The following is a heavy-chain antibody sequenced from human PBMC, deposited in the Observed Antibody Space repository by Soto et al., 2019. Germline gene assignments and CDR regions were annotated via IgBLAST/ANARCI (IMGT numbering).Heavy chain of an antibody. V-gene: IGHV4-61*01. J-gene: IGHJ4*02. CDR1: GGSVTSGNHY. D-gene: IGHD5-18*01. Sequence: QVQLQESGPGLVKPSETLSLTCTVSGGSVTSGNHYWSWIRQSPGKGLEFIAYIFYSGSDNYNPSLKRRVTPSLDTSKTQFSLNLRSVTAADTAVYYCARGRGYGYGIDYWGQGTLVTVSS. CDR3: ARGRGYGYGIDY. CDR2: IFYSGSD.